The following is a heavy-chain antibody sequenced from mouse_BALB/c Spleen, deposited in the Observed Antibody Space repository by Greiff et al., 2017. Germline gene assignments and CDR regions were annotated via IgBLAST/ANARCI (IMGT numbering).Heavy chain of an antibody. CDR2: INPNNGGT. J-gene: IGHJ1*01. CDR3: ARYYRYFDV. V-gene: IGHV1-18*01. Sequence: VQLQQSGPELVKPGASVTIPCKASGYTFTDYNMDWVQQSHGKSLEWIGDINPNNGGTIYNQKFKGKATLTVDKSSSTAYVELRSLTSEDTAVYYCARYYRYFDVWGAGTTVTVSS. CDR1: GYTFTDYN.